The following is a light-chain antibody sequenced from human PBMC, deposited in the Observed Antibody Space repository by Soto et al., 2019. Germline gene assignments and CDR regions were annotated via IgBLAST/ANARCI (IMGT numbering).Light chain of an antibody. CDR2: DAS. J-gene: IGKJ3*01. V-gene: IGKV1-5*01. CDR1: QPISNY. Sequence: DIQLTQSPSFLSASVGDRVTITCRASQPISNYLAWYQQKPGKAPKLLIYDASNLESGVPSRISGSGSGTEFTLTINSLQPDDFATYYCQQFTSYSSLTFGPGTKVHIK. CDR3: QQFTSYSSLT.